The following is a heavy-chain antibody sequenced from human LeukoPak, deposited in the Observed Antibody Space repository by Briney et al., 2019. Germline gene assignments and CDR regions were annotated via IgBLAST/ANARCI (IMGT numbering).Heavy chain of an antibody. CDR1: GFTFSSYG. CDR3: AKVGATHFDY. CDR2: IRYDGSNK. J-gene: IGHJ4*02. Sequence: GGSPRLSCAASGFTFSSYGMHWVRQAPGKGLEWVAFIRYDGSNKYYADSVKGRFTISRDNSKNTLYLQMNSLRAEDTAVYYCAKVGATHFDYWGQGTLVTVSS. D-gene: IGHD1-26*01. V-gene: IGHV3-30*02.